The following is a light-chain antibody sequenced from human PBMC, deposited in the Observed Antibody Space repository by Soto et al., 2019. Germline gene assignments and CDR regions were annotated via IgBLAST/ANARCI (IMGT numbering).Light chain of an antibody. J-gene: IGLJ1*01. CDR3: GSWDSSLSAYV. Sequence: SVLTQPPSASGTPGQRVTISCSGSSSNIGGNSVSWYQQLPGTAPKLLIYDDDKRPSGIPDRFSGSKSGTSATLGITGFQTGDEADYYCGSWDSSLSAYVFATGTKVTVL. V-gene: IGLV1-51*01. CDR2: DDD. CDR1: SSNIGGNS.